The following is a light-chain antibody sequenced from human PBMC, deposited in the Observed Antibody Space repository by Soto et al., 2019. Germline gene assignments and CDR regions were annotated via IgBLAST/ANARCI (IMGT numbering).Light chain of an antibody. CDR1: QSISSH. Sequence: DIQMTQSPSSLSASVGDRVTITCRASQSISSHLNWYQQKPGKAPQLLIYEASSLQGGVPDRFSGSGAGTDFTLKISRVEAEDVGVYYCVQLSHFPRTFGQGTKVEI. CDR3: VQLSHFPRT. V-gene: IGKV1-39*01. J-gene: IGKJ1*01. CDR2: EAS.